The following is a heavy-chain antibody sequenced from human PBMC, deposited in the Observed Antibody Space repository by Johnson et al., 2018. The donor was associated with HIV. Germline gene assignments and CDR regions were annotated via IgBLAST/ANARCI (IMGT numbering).Heavy chain of an antibody. V-gene: IGHV3-11*04. CDR2: ISSSGGTI. D-gene: IGHD4-23*01. CDR3: AGGRGWVTLNAFDM. J-gene: IGHJ3*02. Sequence: QVQLVESGGGLVKPGGSLRLSCAVSGFTFSDFYMSWIRQATGKGLEWVSYISSSGGTIYYADSVKGRFTISRDNAKNSLYLQMNRLRADDTAVYYCAGGRGWVTLNAFDMWGQGTLVTVSS. CDR1: GFTFSDFY.